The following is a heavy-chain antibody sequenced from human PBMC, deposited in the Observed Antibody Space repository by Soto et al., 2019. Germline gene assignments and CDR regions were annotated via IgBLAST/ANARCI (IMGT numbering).Heavy chain of an antibody. Sequence: PSETLSLTCTVSGGSISSGGYYWSWIRQHPGKGLEWIGYIYYSGSTYYNPSLKSRVTISVDTSKNQFSLKLSSVTAADTAVYYCARDGYSSGYYPYYYGMDVWGQGTTVTVSS. CDR2: IYYSGST. D-gene: IGHD3-22*01. V-gene: IGHV4-31*03. CDR1: GGSISSGGYY. CDR3: ARDGYSSGYYPYYYGMDV. J-gene: IGHJ6*02.